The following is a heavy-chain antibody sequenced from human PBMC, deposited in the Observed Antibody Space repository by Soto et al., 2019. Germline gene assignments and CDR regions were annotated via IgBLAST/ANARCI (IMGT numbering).Heavy chain of an antibody. CDR1: GGSVSSGSYY. V-gene: IGHV4-61*01. J-gene: IGHJ6*04. Sequence: SETLSLTCTVSGGSVSSGSYYWSWIRQPPGKGLEWIGYIYYSGSTNYNPSLKSRVTISVDTSKNQFSLKLSSVTAADTAVYYCARDWAAAAGTFYYYGMDVWGKGTTVTVSS. CDR3: ARDWAAAAGTFYYYGMDV. CDR2: IYYSGST. D-gene: IGHD6-13*01.